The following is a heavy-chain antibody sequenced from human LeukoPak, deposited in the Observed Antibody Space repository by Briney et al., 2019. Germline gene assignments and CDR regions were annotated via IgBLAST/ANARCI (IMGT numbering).Heavy chain of an antibody. CDR2: IHEDGSEI. J-gene: IGHJ5*02. CDR1: GFTFIRSW. D-gene: IGHD2-21*01. CDR3: VRAYHRGGWFDP. V-gene: IGHV3-7*04. Sequence: GGSLRLSCAASGFTFIRSWMTWVRKAPGEGLEWVASIHEDGSEIHYVVSVKGRFTISRDNAKDSLYLQMNSLTAEDTAIYYCVRAYHRGGWFDPWGQGTLVTVSS.